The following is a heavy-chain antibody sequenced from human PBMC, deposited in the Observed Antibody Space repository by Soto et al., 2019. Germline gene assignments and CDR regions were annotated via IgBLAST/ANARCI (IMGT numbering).Heavy chain of an antibody. CDR1: GFTFSSYA. V-gene: IGHV3-30-3*01. D-gene: IGHD6-13*01. CDR2: ISYDGSNK. Sequence: PGGSLRVSCAASGFTFSSYAMHWVRQAPGKGLEWVAVISYDGSNKYYADSVKGRFTISRDNSKNTLYLQMNSLRAEDTAVYYCAREYKGYSSSWSIFDYWGQGTLVTVSS. CDR3: AREYKGYSSSWSIFDY. J-gene: IGHJ4*02.